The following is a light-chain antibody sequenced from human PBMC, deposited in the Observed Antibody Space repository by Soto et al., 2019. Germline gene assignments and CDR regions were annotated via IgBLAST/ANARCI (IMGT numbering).Light chain of an antibody. Sequence: QSALTQPASVSGSPGQSITISCTGTSSDVGGYNYVSWYQQHPGKAPKLIIYDVSNRPSGVSDRFSGSKSGNTASLTISGLQAEDEAEYYCSSYTPSSTDVFGTGTKVTVL. CDR2: DVS. V-gene: IGLV2-14*03. CDR1: SSDVGGYNY. J-gene: IGLJ1*01. CDR3: SSYTPSSTDV.